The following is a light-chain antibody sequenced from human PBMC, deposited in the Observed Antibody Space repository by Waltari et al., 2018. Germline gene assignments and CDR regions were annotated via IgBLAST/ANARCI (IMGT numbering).Light chain of an antibody. V-gene: IGLV8-61*01. J-gene: IGLJ3*02. CDR2: STN. CDR3: VLYMGSGIWV. Sequence: QTVVTQEPPFSVSPGGTVTLTCGLSSGSVSTSSYPSWYQQTPGQAPRTLIYSTNTRSSGVPDRFSGSILGNKAALTITGAQADDESDYYCVLYMGSGIWVFGGGTKLTVL. CDR1: SGSVSTSSY.